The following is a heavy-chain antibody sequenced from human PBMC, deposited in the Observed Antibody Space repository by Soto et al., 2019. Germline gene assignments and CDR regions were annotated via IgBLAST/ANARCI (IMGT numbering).Heavy chain of an antibody. CDR2: IYPGDSDT. CDR3: ARTSAAGKYYYGMDV. V-gene: IGHV5-51*01. J-gene: IGHJ6*02. Sequence: EVQLVQSGAEVKKPGESLKISCKGSGYSFTSYWIGWVRQMPGKGLEWMGIIYPGDSDTRYSPSFQGQVTISADKSISTAYLQWNSLKASDTAMYYFARTSAAGKYYYGMDVWGQGTTVTVSS. CDR1: GYSFTSYW. D-gene: IGHD6-13*01.